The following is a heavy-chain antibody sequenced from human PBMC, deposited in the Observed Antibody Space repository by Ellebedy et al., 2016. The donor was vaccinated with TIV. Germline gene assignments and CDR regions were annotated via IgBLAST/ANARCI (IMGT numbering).Heavy chain of an antibody. Sequence: GESLKISXAASGFTFSSYWMTWVRQAPGKGLEWVANIKQDGSEKYYVDSVKGRFTISRDNAKKSLYLQMNSLRVEDTAVYYCAKSFAQQLVQLSYWGQGTLVTVSS. CDR3: AKSFAQQLVQLSY. D-gene: IGHD6-13*01. J-gene: IGHJ4*02. V-gene: IGHV3-7*01. CDR1: GFTFSSYW. CDR2: IKQDGSEK.